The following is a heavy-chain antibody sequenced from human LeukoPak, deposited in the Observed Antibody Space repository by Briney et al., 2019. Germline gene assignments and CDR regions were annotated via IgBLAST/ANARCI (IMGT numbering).Heavy chain of an antibody. CDR1: GFTFSRYT. V-gene: IGHV3-21*01. D-gene: IGHD3-10*01. CDR3: GRDVLGETGAGGP. J-gene: IGHJ5*02. CDR2: ISPSGGST. Sequence: GGSLRLSCIGSGFTFSRYTMNWVRQAPGQGLEWVSSISPSGGSTWNADSVKGRFTISRDNARNSVTLQMNSLRADDTAMYYCGRDVLGETGAGGPWGQGALVTVSS.